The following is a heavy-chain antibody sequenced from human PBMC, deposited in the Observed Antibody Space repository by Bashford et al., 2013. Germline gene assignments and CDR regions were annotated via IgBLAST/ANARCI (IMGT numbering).Heavy chain of an antibody. CDR3: TRGTGLY. J-gene: IGHJ4*02. Sequence: WVRQMPGKGLEWMGVIYPDDSDTRYSPSFQGQVTISADKSISTAYLQWGSLQASDTAIYYCTRGTGLYWGQGTLVTVSS. CDR2: IYPDDSDT. D-gene: IGHD1-1*01. V-gene: IGHV5-51*01.